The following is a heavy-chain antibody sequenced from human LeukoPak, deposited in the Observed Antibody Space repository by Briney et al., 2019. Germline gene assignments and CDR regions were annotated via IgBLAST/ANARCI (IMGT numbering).Heavy chain of an antibody. J-gene: IGHJ4*02. D-gene: IGHD2-15*01. CDR1: GFTFSSYA. CDR3: ARSQGAAATSFDY. CDR2: ISYDGSNK. Sequence: GGSLRLSCAASGFTFSSYAMHWVRQAPGKGLEWVAVISYDGSNKYYADSVKGRFTISRDNSKNTLYLQMNSLRAEDTAVYYCARSQGAAATSFDYWGQGTLVTVSS. V-gene: IGHV3-30-3*01.